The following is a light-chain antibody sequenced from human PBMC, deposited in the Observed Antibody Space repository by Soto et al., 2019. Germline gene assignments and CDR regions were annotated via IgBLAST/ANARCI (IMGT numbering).Light chain of an antibody. CDR1: NIGSKS. V-gene: IGLV3-21*02. Sequence: SSELTQPPAVSVAPGQTARITCGGNNIGSKSVHWYQQKPGQAPVLVVYDGSDRPSGIPERFSGSNSGNTATLTISRVEAGDEADYYCQVWDSSSDHPGYVFGTGTKVTVL. CDR2: DGS. CDR3: QVWDSSSDHPGYV. J-gene: IGLJ1*01.